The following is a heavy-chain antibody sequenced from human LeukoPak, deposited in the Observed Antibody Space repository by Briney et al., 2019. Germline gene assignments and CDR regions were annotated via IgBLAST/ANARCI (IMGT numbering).Heavy chain of an antibody. CDR1: GYTFTSYD. V-gene: IGHV1-8*01. Sequence: ASVKVSCKASGYTFTSYDINWVRQATGQALEGMVWMNPNSSNTGYAQKFQGRVTMTRNTSISTAYMELSSLRSDDTAVYYCARAGVQLERSTPYYYYYVDVWGKGNTVTMSS. CDR2: MNPNSSNT. CDR3: ARAGVQLERSTPYYYYYVDV. J-gene: IGHJ6*03. D-gene: IGHD1-1*01.